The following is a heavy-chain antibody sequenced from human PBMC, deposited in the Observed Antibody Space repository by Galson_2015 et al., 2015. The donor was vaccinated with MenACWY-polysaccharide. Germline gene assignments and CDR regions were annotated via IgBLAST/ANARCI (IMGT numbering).Heavy chain of an antibody. J-gene: IGHJ4*02. Sequence: SLRLSCAASGFTFSSYRMNWVRQAPGKGLEWVSSISSSSSYIYYADSVKGRFTISRDNAKNSLYLQMNSLRAEDTAVYYCAKGMATIPSHLDYWGQGTLVTVSS. V-gene: IGHV3-21*01. D-gene: IGHD5-24*01. CDR1: GFTFSSYR. CDR2: ISSSSSYI. CDR3: AKGMATIPSHLDY.